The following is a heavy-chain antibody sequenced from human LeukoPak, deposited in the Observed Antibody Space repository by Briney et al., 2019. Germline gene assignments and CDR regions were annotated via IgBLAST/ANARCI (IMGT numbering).Heavy chain of an antibody. V-gene: IGHV3-15*07. CDR2: IKSKTDGGTT. CDR1: GFTFSNAW. D-gene: IGHD2-2*01. CDR3: ARESRTTAPNDY. J-gene: IGHJ4*02. Sequence: GGSLRLSCAASGFTFSNAWMNWVRQAPGKGLEWVGRIKSKTDGGTTDYAAPVKGRFTISRDDSKNTLYLQMNSLKTEDTAVYYCARESRTTAPNDYWGQGTLVTVSS.